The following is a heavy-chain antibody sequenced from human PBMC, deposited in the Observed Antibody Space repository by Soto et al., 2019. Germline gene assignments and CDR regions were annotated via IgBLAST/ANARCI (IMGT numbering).Heavy chain of an antibody. CDR2: ISTYNGKT. J-gene: IGHJ4*02. V-gene: IGHV1-18*01. Sequence: QVQLVQSGGEVKKPGASVTVSCKASGYSFSSYGISWVRQAPGQGLEWMGWISTYNGKTNSAQKLQGRVTMTTDRYTSTAYMELRNLRSDDTAIYYCTRRYGDPSSAAGFDYWGQGTLVTVSS. CDR1: GYSFSSYG. CDR3: TRRYGDPSSAAGFDY. D-gene: IGHD4-17*01.